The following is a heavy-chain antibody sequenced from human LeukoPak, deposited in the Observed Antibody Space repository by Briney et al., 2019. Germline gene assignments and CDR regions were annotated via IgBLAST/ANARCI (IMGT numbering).Heavy chain of an antibody. D-gene: IGHD5-18*01. CDR1: GFTFSDYY. V-gene: IGHV3-11*04. CDR2: ISSSGSTI. J-gene: IGHJ4*02. CDR3: ARSRQSIWLFDY. Sequence: GGSLRLSCAASGFTFSDYYMSWIRQAPGKGLEWVSYISSSGSTIYYADSVKGRFAISRDNAKNSLYLQMNSLRAEDTAVYYCARSRQSIWLFDYWGQGTLVTVSS.